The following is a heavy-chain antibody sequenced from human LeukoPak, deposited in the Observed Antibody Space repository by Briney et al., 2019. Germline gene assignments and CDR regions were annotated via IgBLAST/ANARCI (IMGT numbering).Heavy chain of an antibody. V-gene: IGHV3-53*01. CDR1: GFTVSSNY. CDR3: ARLYSSGWYYFDY. CDR2: IYSGGST. D-gene: IGHD6-19*01. Sequence: GGSLRLSCVASGFTVSSNYMSWVRQAPGKGLEWVSVIYSGGSTYYADSVKGRFTISRDNSKNTLYLQMNSLRAEDTAVYYCARLYSSGWYYFDYWGQGTLVTVSS. J-gene: IGHJ4*02.